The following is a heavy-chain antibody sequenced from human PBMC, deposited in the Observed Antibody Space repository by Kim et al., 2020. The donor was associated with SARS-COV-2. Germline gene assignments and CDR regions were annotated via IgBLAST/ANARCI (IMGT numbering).Heavy chain of an antibody. V-gene: IGHV4-31*03. Sequence: SETLSLTCTVSGGSISSGGYYWSWIRQHPGKGLEWIGYIYYSGSTYYNPSLKSRVTISVDTSKNQFSLKLSSVTAADTAVYYWARGSMVRGVTYDYWGQGTLATVPS. CDR1: GGSISSGGYY. D-gene: IGHD3-10*01. CDR2: IYYSGST. CDR3: ARGSMVRGVTYDY. J-gene: IGHJ4*02.